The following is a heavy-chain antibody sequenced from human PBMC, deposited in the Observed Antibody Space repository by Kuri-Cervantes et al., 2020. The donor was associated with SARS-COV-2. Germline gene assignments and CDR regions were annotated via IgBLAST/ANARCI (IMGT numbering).Heavy chain of an antibody. CDR2: ISSSSSTI. CDR1: GFTFSSYS. J-gene: IGHJ6*03. D-gene: IGHD5-24*01. Sequence: GGSLRLSCAASGFTFSSYSMNWVRQAPGKGLEWVSYISSSSSTIYYADSVKGRFTISRDNPKNTVYLQMNSLRVEDTAVYYCARDTWEINYNYSYYYIDVWGKGTTVTVSS. V-gene: IGHV3-48*01. CDR3: ARDTWEINYNYSYYYIDV.